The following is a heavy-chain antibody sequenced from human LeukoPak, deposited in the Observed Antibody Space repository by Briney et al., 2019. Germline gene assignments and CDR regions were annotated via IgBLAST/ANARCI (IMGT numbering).Heavy chain of an antibody. CDR2: IFYSGVT. V-gene: IGHV4-59*01. J-gene: IGHJ4*02. CDR1: GGSMINYY. CDR3: ARLGSQLWRYFDC. D-gene: IGHD5-18*01. Sequence: SETLSLTCTMSGGSMINYYWGWIRQTPGTGLESLGYIFYSGVTDYNPSLTSRLTISIDTSKSQFSLNLNSVTAADTAVYYCARLGSQLWRYFDCWGQGTLVTVSS.